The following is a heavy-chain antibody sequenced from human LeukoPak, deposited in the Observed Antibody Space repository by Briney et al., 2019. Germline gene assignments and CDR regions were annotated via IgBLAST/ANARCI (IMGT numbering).Heavy chain of an antibody. Sequence: EGSLRLSCAASGFTFSSYDMHWVRQATGKGLEWVSAIGTAGDTYYPGSVKGRFTISRENAKNSLYLQMNSLRAGDTAVYYCARGAWTRNFDYWGQGTLVTVSS. J-gene: IGHJ4*02. D-gene: IGHD3/OR15-3a*01. CDR2: IGTAGDT. V-gene: IGHV3-13*01. CDR3: ARGAWTRNFDY. CDR1: GFTFSSYD.